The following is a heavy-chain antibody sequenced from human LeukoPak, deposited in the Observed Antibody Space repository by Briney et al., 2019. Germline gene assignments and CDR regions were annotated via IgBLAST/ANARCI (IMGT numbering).Heavy chain of an antibody. V-gene: IGHV1-18*01. CDR3: ARVNGYSNGWIDY. J-gene: IGHJ4*02. CDR2: ISANNGNT. D-gene: IGHD5-18*01. CDR1: GYTFSRYG. Sequence: ASVKVSCKASGYTFSRYGASWVRQAPGQGLEWMGWISANNGNTNYAQKVQGRVTMTTDTSTNTAYMELRSLRSDDTAVYYCARVNGYSNGWIDYWGQGTLVTVSS.